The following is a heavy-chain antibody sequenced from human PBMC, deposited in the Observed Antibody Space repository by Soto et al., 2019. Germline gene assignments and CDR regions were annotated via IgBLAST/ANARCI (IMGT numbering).Heavy chain of an antibody. CDR2: ISYDGSNK. CDR3: AREPDYAPLHYGMDV. D-gene: IGHD4-17*01. J-gene: IGHJ6*02. Sequence: QVQLVESGGGVVQPGRSLRLSCAASGFTFSSYAMHWVRQAPGKGLEWVAVISYDGSNKYYADSVKGRFTISRDNSKNTLYLQRNSLRAEDTAVYYCAREPDYAPLHYGMDVWGQGTTVTVSS. V-gene: IGHV3-30-3*01. CDR1: GFTFSSYA.